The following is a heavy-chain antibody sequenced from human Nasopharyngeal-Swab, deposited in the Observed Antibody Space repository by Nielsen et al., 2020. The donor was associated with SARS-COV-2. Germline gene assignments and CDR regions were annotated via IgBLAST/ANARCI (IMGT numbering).Heavy chain of an antibody. CDR3: AKAGAGSWYGDY. D-gene: IGHD6-13*01. V-gene: IGHV3-30*18. CDR1: GFTFSSYG. Sequence: GGSLRLSCAASGFTFSSYGMHWVRQAPGKGLEWVAVISYDGGNKYYADPVKGRFTISRDNSKNTLYLQMNSLRAEDTAVYYCAKAGAGSWYGDYWGQGTLVTVSS. J-gene: IGHJ4*02. CDR2: ISYDGGNK.